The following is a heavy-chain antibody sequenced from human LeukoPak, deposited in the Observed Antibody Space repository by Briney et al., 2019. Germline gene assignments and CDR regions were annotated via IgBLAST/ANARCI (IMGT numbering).Heavy chain of an antibody. CDR2: IRSKANGGTT. Sequence: PGRSLRLSCTASGFTFGDYAMSWVRHAPGKGLEWVGFIRSKANGGTTEYAASVKGRFTISRDDSKSIAYLQMNSLKNEDTAVYYCTRDRGYSYGYGDYWSQGTLVTVSS. D-gene: IGHD5-18*01. CDR3: TRDRGYSYGYGDY. CDR1: GFTFGDYA. V-gene: IGHV3-49*04. J-gene: IGHJ4*02.